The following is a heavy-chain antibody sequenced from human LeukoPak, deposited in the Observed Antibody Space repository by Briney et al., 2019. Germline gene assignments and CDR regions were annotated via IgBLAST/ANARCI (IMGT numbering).Heavy chain of an antibody. CDR2: IIPIFGTA. Sequence: SVKVSCKASGGTFSSYAISWVRQVPGQGLEWMGGIIPIFGTANYAQKFQGRVTITTDESTSTAYMELSSLRSEDTAVYYCARYNSGYDSITGYYYYMDVWGKGTTVTVSS. V-gene: IGHV1-69*05. D-gene: IGHD5-12*01. CDR3: ARYNSGYDSITGYYYYMDV. J-gene: IGHJ6*03. CDR1: GGTFSSYA.